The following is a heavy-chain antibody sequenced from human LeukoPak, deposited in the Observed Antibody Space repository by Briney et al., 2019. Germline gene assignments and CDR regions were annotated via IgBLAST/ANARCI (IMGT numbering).Heavy chain of an antibody. CDR3: ARSGSYYYYYYMDV. J-gene: IGHJ6*03. CDR1: GFTFDDYG. D-gene: IGHD1-14*01. Sequence: GGSLRLSCAASGFTFDDYGMSWVRQAPGKGLEWVSGINWNGGSTGYADSVKGRFTISRDNAKNSLYLQMNSLRAEDTALYYCARSGSYYYYYYMDVWGKGTTVTVSS. V-gene: IGHV3-20*04. CDR2: INWNGGST.